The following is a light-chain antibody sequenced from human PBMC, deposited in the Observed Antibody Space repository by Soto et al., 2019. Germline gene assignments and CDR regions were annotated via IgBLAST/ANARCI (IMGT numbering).Light chain of an antibody. CDR3: QQYNNWPYT. CDR1: QSVTSN. V-gene: IGKV3-15*01. J-gene: IGKJ1*01. CDR2: GAS. Sequence: EMVMTQSPATLSVSPGERATLSCRASQSVTSNLAWYQQKPGQAPRLLIYGASIRATGIPVTFSGGGSGTEFTLTISSLQSEDFAGYYCQQYNNWPYTFGQGTKVEIK.